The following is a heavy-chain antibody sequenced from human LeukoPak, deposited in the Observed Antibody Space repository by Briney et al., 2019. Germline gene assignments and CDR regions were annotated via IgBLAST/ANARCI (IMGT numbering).Heavy chain of an antibody. J-gene: IGHJ4*02. CDR1: GFTFSSYS. CDR3: ARCLQDSSGWYPFDY. D-gene: IGHD6-19*01. V-gene: IGHV3-21*01. Sequence: GGSLRLSCAASGFTFSSYSMNWVRQAPGKGLEWVSSISSSSSYIYYADSVKGRFTISRDNAKNSLYLQMNSLRAEDTAVYYCARCLQDSSGWYPFDYWGQGTLVTVSS. CDR2: ISSSSSYI.